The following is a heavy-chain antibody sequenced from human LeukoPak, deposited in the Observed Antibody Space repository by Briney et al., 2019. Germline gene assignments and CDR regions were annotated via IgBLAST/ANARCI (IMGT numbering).Heavy chain of an antibody. CDR1: GYTFTGYY. J-gene: IGHJ4*02. D-gene: IGHD6-6*01. CDR3: VRSPYSSSSRYYFYY. V-gene: IGHV1-2*02. CDR2: INPNRGGT. Sequence: ASVKVSCKASGYTFTGYYMQWVRQAPGQGGERMGWINPNRGGTNYVQKFQGRDTITRDTYISTDYMELRRLRSDDTAVYICVRSPYSSSSRYYFYYWGQGTLVTVSS.